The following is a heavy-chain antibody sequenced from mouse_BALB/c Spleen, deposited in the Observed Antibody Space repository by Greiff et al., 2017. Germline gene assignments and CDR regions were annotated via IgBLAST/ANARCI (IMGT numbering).Heavy chain of an antibody. J-gene: IGHJ4*01. CDR3: ARRNDYEGYYYAMDY. V-gene: IGHV3-2*02. CDR1: GYSITSDYA. CDR2: ISYSGST. Sequence: QSGPGLVKPSQSLSLTCTVTGYSITSDYAWNWIRQFPGNKLEWMGYISYSGSTSYNPSLKSRISITRDTSKNQFFLQLNSVTTEDTATYYCARRNDYEGYYYAMDYWGQGTSVTVSS. D-gene: IGHD2-4*01.